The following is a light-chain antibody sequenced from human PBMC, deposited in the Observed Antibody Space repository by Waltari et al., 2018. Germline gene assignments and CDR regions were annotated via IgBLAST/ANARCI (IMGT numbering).Light chain of an antibody. Sequence: QSALTQPPSASGSPGQSVTISCTCTSSDVGGYDHVSRYQQHPGKPPKPLIYAVPKRPSGVPDRFSGSKSGTTASLAVSGLQAEDEADYYCCSYTGTNTLGVFGGGTTLTVL. CDR3: CSYTGTNTLGV. CDR1: SSDVGGYDH. CDR2: AVP. J-gene: IGLJ3*02. V-gene: IGLV2-8*01.